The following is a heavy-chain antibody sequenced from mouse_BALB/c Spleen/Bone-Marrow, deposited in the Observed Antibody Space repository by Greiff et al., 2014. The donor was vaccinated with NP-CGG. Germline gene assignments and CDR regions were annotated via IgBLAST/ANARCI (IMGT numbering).Heavy chain of an antibody. D-gene: IGHD2-3*01. CDR1: GYTFTEYT. CDR3: ARWKDGYYSWFAY. J-gene: IGHJ3*01. V-gene: IGHV1-18*01. Sequence: EVQLQQSRPELVKPGASVKISCKTSGYTFTEYTMHWVKQSHGKSLEWIGGINPNNGGTSYNQKFKGKATLTVDKSSSTAYMELRSLTSEDSTVYSCARWKDGYYSWFAYWGQGTLVTVSA. CDR2: INPNNGGT.